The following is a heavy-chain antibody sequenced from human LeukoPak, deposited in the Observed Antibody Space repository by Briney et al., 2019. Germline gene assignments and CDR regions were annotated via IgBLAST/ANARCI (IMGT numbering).Heavy chain of an antibody. Sequence: ASVKVSCKASGYTFTSYGISWVRQAPGQGLEWMGWISAYNGNTNYAQKLQGRVTMTTDTSTSTVYMELSSLRSEDTAVYYCARGNWGYTGNYWGQGTLVTVSS. CDR3: ARGNWGYTGNY. CDR2: ISAYNGNT. D-gene: IGHD7-27*01. J-gene: IGHJ4*02. CDR1: GYTFTSYG. V-gene: IGHV1-18*01.